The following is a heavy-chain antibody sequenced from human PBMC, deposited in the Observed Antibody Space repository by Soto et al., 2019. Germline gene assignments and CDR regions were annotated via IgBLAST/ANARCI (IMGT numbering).Heavy chain of an antibody. V-gene: IGHV3-11*01. CDR2: ISRSSSTI. J-gene: IGHJ4*02. CDR3: ARDPQGQGLPDY. Sequence: QVQLVESGGGLVKPGGSLRLSCAASGFSFSDHYMIWIRQAPGKGLEWVSYISRSSSTIYYADSVKGRFTISRDNAKNSVYLQMNSLRAADAALYYCARDPQGQGLPDYWGQGTLVTVSS. CDR1: GFSFSDHY.